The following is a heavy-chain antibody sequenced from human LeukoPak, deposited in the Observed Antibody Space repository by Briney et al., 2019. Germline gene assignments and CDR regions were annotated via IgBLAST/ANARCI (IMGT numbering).Heavy chain of an antibody. CDR3: ARDQHFYDSSAYYYQFDY. V-gene: IGHV3-23*01. CDR2: ISGSGGTT. Sequence: GGSLRLSCAASGFTFTTYTMSWVRQAPGKGLAWVSDISGSGGTTYYADSVKGRFTISRDNSKNTLYLQMNSLRAEDAAVYYCARDQHFYDSSAYYYQFDYWGQGTLVTVSS. J-gene: IGHJ4*02. D-gene: IGHD3-22*01. CDR1: GFTFTTYT.